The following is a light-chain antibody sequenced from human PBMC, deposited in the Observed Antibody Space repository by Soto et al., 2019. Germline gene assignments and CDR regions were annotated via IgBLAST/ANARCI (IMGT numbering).Light chain of an antibody. Sequence: QSALTQPASVSGSPGQSITISCTGTSSDVGGYNYVSWYQHHPGKVPKLMIFEVSNRPSGVSNRFSGSKSGNTASLTISGLQAEDEADYYCSSYTSSSTWVFGGGTKLTVL. CDR3: SSYTSSSTWV. J-gene: IGLJ3*02. V-gene: IGLV2-14*01. CDR2: EVS. CDR1: SSDVGGYNY.